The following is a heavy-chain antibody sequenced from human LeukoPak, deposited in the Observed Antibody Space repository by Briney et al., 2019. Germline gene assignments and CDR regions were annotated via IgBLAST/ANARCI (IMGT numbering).Heavy chain of an antibody. J-gene: IGHJ3*02. CDR3: ARGGVTAIRSDAFDI. CDR1: GFSFSTYD. Sequence: PGESLRLSCAASGFSFSTYDMNWVRQAPGKGLEWVSSLTTDSEYIYYATSVKGRFTVSRDNAKNSLFLEMNSLRAEDTAVYYCARGGVTAIRSDAFDIWGQGTMVTVSS. D-gene: IGHD2-21*02. CDR2: LTTDSEYI. V-gene: IGHV3-21*01.